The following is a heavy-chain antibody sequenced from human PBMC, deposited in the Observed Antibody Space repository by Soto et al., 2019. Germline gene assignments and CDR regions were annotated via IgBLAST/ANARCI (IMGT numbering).Heavy chain of an antibody. J-gene: IGHJ6*02. D-gene: IGHD6-6*01. CDR3: ARDLGSSPARNYYYYGMDV. V-gene: IGHV4-31*03. CDR2: IYYSGST. Sequence: SETLSLTCTVSGGSISSGGYYWSWIRQHPGKGLEWIGYIYYSGSTYYNPSLKSRVTISVDTSKNQFSLKLSSVTAADTAVYYCARDLGSSPARNYYYYGMDVWGQGTTVTVSS. CDR1: GGSISSGGYY.